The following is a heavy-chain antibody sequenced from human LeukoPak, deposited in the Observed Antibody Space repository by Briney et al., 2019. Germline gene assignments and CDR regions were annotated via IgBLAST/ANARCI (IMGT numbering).Heavy chain of an antibody. V-gene: IGHV4-4*02. CDR1: GGSISSNNW. J-gene: IGHJ4*02. Sequence: SETLSLTCAVSGGSISSNNWWSWVRQPPGKGLEWIGGIYHGGSTNYNPSLRSRIAMSVDRSRNQFSLQLSSVTAADTAVYYCAKGEDYGSGTVHFASWGQGTLVTVSS. CDR2: IYHGGST. CDR3: AKGEDYGSGTVHFAS. D-gene: IGHD3-10*01.